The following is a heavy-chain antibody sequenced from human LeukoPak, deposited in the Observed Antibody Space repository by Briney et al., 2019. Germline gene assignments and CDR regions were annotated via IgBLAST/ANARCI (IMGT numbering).Heavy chain of an antibody. Sequence: LETPSPPSTVSGGSISSYYWKWIPQPPGEGPEGIGYIYYSGSTNYNPSLKSRVTISLDTSKKQFSLKLSSVTAADTAVYYCARFRSPDAFDMWGQGTMVAVSS. CDR2: IYYSGST. CDR3: ARFRSPDAFDM. V-gene: IGHV4-59*01. J-gene: IGHJ3*02. CDR1: GGSISSYY.